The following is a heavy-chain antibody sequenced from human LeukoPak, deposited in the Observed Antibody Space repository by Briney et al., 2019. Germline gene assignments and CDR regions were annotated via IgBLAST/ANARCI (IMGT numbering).Heavy chain of an antibody. CDR1: GVTFSDYY. CDR2: ISSSSSYT. D-gene: IGHD3-10*01. Sequence: GGSLRLSCAASGVTFSDYYMSWIRQAPGKGLEWVSYISSSSSYTNYADSVKGRFTISRDNAKNSLYLQMNSLGAEDTAVYYCARVPYYYGSGSYYSGYYFDYWGQGTLVTVSS. V-gene: IGHV3-11*06. J-gene: IGHJ4*02. CDR3: ARVPYYYGSGSYYSGYYFDY.